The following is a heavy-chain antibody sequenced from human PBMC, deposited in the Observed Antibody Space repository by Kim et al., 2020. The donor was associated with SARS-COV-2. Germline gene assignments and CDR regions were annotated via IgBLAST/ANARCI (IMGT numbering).Heavy chain of an antibody. D-gene: IGHD1-26*01. CDR3: ARDTTL. Sequence: SSSSYTYYEDSVKGRFTIARDNAKNSLYLKMNSLRAEDTAVYYCARDTTLWGRGTLVTVSS. V-gene: IGHV3-21*01. CDR2: SSSSYT. J-gene: IGHJ2*01.